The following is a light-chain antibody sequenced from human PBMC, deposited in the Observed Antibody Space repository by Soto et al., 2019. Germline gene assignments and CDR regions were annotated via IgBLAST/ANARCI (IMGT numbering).Light chain of an antibody. CDR2: GTS. CDR3: QQYFKWPYT. CDR1: QSISDN. V-gene: IGKV3-15*01. J-gene: IGKJ2*01. Sequence: EIVMTQSPGTLSVSPGERPTLYCRASQSISDNLAWFQQKPGQAPRLLIYGTSPRATGIPARFSGSGSGTDFTLTISSLQSEDFAVYYCQQYFKWPYTFGQGT.